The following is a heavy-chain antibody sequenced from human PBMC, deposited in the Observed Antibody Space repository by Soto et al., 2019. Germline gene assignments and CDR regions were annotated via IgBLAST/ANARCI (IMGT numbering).Heavy chain of an antibody. Sequence: QVQLVQSGAEVKKPGASVKVSCKASGYTFTTYGISWVRQAPGQGLEWMGGINAYNGNPNYAQKLQGRLTATTDTSTSTAYIDLRNLTSNVPAVFYCARDPVAGTCFDYWGQGTLVTVSS. D-gene: IGHD6-19*01. V-gene: IGHV1-18*01. CDR3: ARDPVAGTCFDY. CDR1: GYTFTTYG. CDR2: INAYNGNP. J-gene: IGHJ4*02.